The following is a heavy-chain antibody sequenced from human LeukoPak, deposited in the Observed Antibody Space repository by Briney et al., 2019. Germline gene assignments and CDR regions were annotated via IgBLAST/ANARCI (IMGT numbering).Heavy chain of an antibody. CDR3: ARARSRSGYSSSWYGLYYYYYMDV. J-gene: IGHJ6*03. CDR1: GYTFTSYD. V-gene: IGHV1-8*01. CDR2: MNPNSGNT. D-gene: IGHD6-13*01. Sequence: ASVKVSCKASGYTFTSYDINWVRQATGQGLEWMGWMNPNSGNTGYAQKFQGRVTMTRNTSISTAYMELSSLRSEDTAVYYCARARSRSGYSSSWYGLYYYYYMDVWGKGTTVTVSS.